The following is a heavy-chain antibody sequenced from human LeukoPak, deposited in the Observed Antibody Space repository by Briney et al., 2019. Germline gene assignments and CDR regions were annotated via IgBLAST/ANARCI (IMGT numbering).Heavy chain of an antibody. Sequence: ASVKVSCKASGYTFIDYYIHWVRQAPGQGLEWMGWINPNSGGTNYGQKFQGRVTMTRDTSISTAYMELSRLISDETAVYYCARIRYYYGSGSYSPGYWGQGTLVTVSS. V-gene: IGHV1-2*02. D-gene: IGHD3-10*01. CDR1: GYTFIDYY. J-gene: IGHJ4*02. CDR2: INPNSGGT. CDR3: ARIRYYYGSGSYSPGY.